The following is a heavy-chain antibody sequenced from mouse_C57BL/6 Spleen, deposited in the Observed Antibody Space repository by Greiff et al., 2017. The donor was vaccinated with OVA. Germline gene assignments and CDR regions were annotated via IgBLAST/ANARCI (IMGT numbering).Heavy chain of an antibody. V-gene: IGHV5-9*01. D-gene: IGHD2-3*01. CDR3: ARDRYDGYYRWFAY. CDR2: ISGGGGNT. J-gene: IGHJ3*01. CDR1: GFTFSSYT. Sequence: EVQLQESGGGLVKPGGSLKLSCAASGFTFSSYTMSWVRQTPEKRLEWVATISGGGGNTYYPDSVKGRFTISRDNAKNTLYLQMSSLRSEDTALYYCARDRYDGYYRWFAYWGQGTLVTVSA.